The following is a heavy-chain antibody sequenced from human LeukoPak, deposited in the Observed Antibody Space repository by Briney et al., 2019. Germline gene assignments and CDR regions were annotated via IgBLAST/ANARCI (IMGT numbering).Heavy chain of an antibody. CDR1: GYTFTGYY. CDR2: INPNSGGA. V-gene: IGHV1-2*02. CDR3: ARPRITMVRGSYYFDY. D-gene: IGHD3-10*01. J-gene: IGHJ4*02. Sequence: ASVKVSCKASGYTFTGYYMQWVRQAPGQGLEWMGWINPNSGGANYAQKFQGRVTMTRDTSISTAYMELSRLRSDDTAVYYCARPRITMVRGSYYFDYWGQGTLVTVSS.